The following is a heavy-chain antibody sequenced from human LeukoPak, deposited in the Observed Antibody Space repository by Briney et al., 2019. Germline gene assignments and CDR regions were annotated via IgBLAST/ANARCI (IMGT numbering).Heavy chain of an antibody. Sequence: GGSLRLSCAASGFTFSSYSMNWVRQAPGKGLEWVAVISYDGSNKYYADSVKGRFTISRDNSKNTLYLQMNSLRAEDTAVYYCARDNYYGSGGLDYWGQGTLVTVSS. J-gene: IGHJ4*02. CDR1: GFTFSSYS. CDR2: ISYDGSNK. V-gene: IGHV3-30*03. CDR3: ARDNYYGSGGLDY. D-gene: IGHD3-10*01.